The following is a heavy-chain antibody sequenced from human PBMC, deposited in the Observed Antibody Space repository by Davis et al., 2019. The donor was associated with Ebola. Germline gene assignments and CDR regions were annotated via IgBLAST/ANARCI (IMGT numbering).Heavy chain of an antibody. CDR2: IYHSGTT. D-gene: IGHD3-3*02. J-gene: IGHJ4*02. CDR1: GGSVSSYY. Sequence: SETLSLTCTVSGGSVSSYYWSWIRQAPGMGLEWIGYIYHSGTTNYNPSLKSRLSMSIDTSKNQFSLKLTSVTAADTAVYYCARELFSTYLDYWGRGTLVTVSP. CDR3: ARELFSTYLDY. V-gene: IGHV4-59*02.